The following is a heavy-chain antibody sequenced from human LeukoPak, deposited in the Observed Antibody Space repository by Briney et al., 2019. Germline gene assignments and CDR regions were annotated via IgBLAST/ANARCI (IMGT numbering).Heavy chain of an antibody. D-gene: IGHD3-9*01. J-gene: IGHJ4*02. CDR2: ITSNGGSA. CDR1: GFTFSSYT. CDR3: VIVRGYFDSSGSDY. V-gene: IGHV3-64D*06. Sequence: GGSLRHSCSASGFTFSSYTIHWVRQAPGKGLEFVSAITSNGGSAYYADSVKGRFTISRDNSKNTVYLQMSSLRAEDTAVYYCVIVRGYFDSSGSDYWGQGTLVTVSS.